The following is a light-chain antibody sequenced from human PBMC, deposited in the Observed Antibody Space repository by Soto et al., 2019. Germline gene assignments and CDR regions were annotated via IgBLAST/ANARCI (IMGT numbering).Light chain of an antibody. CDR1: SSDVCGYNY. CDR2: DVS. J-gene: IGLJ1*01. CDR3: SSYTSSSTRV. V-gene: IGLV2-14*01. Sequence: QSVLTQPASVYGSPGQSITISCTGTSSDVCGYNYVSWYQQHPGKAPKLMIYDVSNRPSGVSNRFSGSKSGNTASLTISGLQAEDEADYYCSSYTSSSTRVFGTGTKVTVL.